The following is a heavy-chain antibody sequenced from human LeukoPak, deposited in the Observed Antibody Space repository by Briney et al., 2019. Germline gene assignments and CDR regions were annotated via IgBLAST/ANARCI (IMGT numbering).Heavy chain of an antibody. Sequence: SETLSLTCTVSGGSISSNSFYWGWIRQPPGKGLEWIASIYHSGSTYYDPSLKSRLTISVDTSKNQISLKLSSMTAADTAVYYCARAPGYCSGGSCYAYYMDVWGKGTTVTVSS. V-gene: IGHV4-39*07. CDR3: ARAPGYCSGGSCYAYYMDV. D-gene: IGHD2-15*01. CDR2: IYHSGST. J-gene: IGHJ6*03. CDR1: GGSISSNSFY.